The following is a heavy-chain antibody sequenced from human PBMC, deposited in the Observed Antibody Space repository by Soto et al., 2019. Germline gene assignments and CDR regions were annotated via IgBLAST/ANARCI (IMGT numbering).Heavy chain of an antibody. CDR3: ASRHGNLVVVGEH. J-gene: IGHJ4*02. V-gene: IGHV4-39*01. D-gene: IGHD2-15*01. Sequence: QLQLQESGPGLVKPSEALSLTCTVSGGSISSSPYYWVWIRQPPGRGLEWVGSIYYGGSTYYNPSLNSRVTISVDTSKNQFSLKLSSVTAADTAVYYCASRHGNLVVVGEHWGQGTLVTVSS. CDR1: GGSISSSPYY. CDR2: IYYGGST.